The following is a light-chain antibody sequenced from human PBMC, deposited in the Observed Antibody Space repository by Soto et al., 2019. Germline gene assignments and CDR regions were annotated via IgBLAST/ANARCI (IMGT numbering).Light chain of an antibody. Sequence: DIQMTQSPSTLSASVGDRVTITCRASQSINSWLAWYQQKPGKAPKLLIYKASSLESGVPSRFSGSGSGTEFTLTNSSLQPDDFADYYCQQYEIYPITFGQGTRLEIK. V-gene: IGKV1-5*03. CDR3: QQYEIYPIT. CDR1: QSINSW. CDR2: KAS. J-gene: IGKJ5*01.